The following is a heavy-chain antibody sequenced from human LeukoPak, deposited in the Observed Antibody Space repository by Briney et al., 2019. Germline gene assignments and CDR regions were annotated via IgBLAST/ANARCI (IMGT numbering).Heavy chain of an antibody. D-gene: IGHD1-26*01. CDR2: ISWNSGSI. CDR1: GFTFDDYA. V-gene: IGHV3-9*01. Sequence: PGRSLRLSCAASGFTFDDYAMHWVRQAPGKGLEWVSGISWNSGSIGYADSVKGRFTISRDNAKNSLYLQMNSLRAEDTALYYCAKDNSGSYWFRWFDPWGQGTLVTVSS. J-gene: IGHJ5*02. CDR3: AKDNSGSYWFRWFDP.